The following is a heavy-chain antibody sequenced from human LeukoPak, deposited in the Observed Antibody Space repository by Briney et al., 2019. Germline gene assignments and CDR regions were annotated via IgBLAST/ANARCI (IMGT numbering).Heavy chain of an antibody. Sequence: GGSLRLSCAASGFTFSSYAMSWVRQAPGKGLEWVSAISGSGGSTYYADSVKGRFTIPRDNSKNTLYLQMNSLRVEDTAVYYCARDRSSSVYDSSGYYFSYLDYWGQGTLVTVSS. J-gene: IGHJ4*02. CDR1: GFTFSSYA. CDR3: ARDRSSSVYDSSGYYFSYLDY. V-gene: IGHV3-23*01. D-gene: IGHD3-22*01. CDR2: ISGSGGST.